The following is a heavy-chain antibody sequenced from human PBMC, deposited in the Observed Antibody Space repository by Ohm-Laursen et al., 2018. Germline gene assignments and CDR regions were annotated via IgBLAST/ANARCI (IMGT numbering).Heavy chain of an antibody. CDR3: AREKPETPEGSQFDH. CDR2: ISSSSSYI. V-gene: IGHV3-21*01. J-gene: IGHJ4*02. CDR1: GFTFSSYS. D-gene: IGHD2-15*01. Sequence: SLRLSCAASGFTFSSYSMNWVRQAPGKGLEWVSSISSSSSYIYYADSVKGRFTISRDNAKNSLYLQMNSLRAEDTAVYFCAREKPETPEGSQFDHWGQGILVTVSS.